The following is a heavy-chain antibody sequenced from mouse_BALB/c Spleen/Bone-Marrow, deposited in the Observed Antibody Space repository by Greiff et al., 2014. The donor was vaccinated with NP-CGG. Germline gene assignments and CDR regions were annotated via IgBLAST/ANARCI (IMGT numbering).Heavy chain of an antibody. CDR1: GFTFTNYF. CDR3: ARDYNGYFDF. D-gene: IGHD6-1*01. V-gene: IGHV7-3*02. J-gene: IGHJ2*01. CDR2: IRNKANGYTT. Sequence: DVKLQESGGGLVQPGGSLRLSCTTSGFTFTNYFMTWVRQPPGKALEWLGFIRNKANGYTTEYNPSVKGRFTISRDNSQGIFYLQMNTLRAEDSAIYYCARDYNGYFDFWGQGTTLTVSS.